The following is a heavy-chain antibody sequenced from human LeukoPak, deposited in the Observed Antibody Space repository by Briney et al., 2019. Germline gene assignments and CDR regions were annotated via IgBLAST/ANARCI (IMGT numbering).Heavy chain of an antibody. J-gene: IGHJ4*02. CDR1: GGSFSGYY. CDR3: ARGDILTGPLVFDY. Sequence: PSETLSLTCAVYGGSFSGYYWSWIRQPPGKGLEWIGEINRSGSTNYNPSLKSRATISVDTSKNQFSLKLSSVTAADTAVYYCARGDILTGPLVFDYWGQGTLVTVSS. CDR2: INRSGST. D-gene: IGHD3-9*01. V-gene: IGHV4-34*01.